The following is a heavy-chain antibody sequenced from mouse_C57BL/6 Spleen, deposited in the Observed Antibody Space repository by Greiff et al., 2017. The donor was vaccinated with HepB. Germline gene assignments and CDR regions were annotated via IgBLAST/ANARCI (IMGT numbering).Heavy chain of an antibody. V-gene: IGHV5-4*01. CDR2: ISDGGSYT. D-gene: IGHD1-1*01. Sequence: EVKLVESGGGLVKPGGSLKLSCAASGFTFSSYAMSWVRQTPEKRLEWVATISDGGSYTYYPDNVKGRFTISRDNDKNNLYLQMSHLKSEDTAMYYCAREDYGSSRFAYWGQGTLVTVSA. J-gene: IGHJ3*01. CDR1: GFTFSSYA. CDR3: AREDYGSSRFAY.